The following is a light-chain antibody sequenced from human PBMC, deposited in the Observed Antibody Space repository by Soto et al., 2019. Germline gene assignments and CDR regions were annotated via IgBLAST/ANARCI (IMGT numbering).Light chain of an antibody. V-gene: IGKV1-39*01. CDR2: DAS. J-gene: IGKJ4*01. Sequence: DIQMTQSPSSLSASVGDRVNITCRASRSISTFLNWYQHKPGTAPNLLIYDASRLQSGVPSRFSSSASRTDFTLTIGSLRPEYVATYYCQHSDSLPTFGGGTKVEI. CDR3: QHSDSLPT. CDR1: RSISTF.